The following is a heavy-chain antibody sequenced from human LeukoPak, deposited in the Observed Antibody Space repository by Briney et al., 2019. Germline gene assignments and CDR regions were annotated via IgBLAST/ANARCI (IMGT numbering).Heavy chain of an antibody. D-gene: IGHD3-22*01. Sequence: GGALRLSCASSGFVFSDYYMSWIRHVPGKGLEWISYISASGNVIYSVDSVKGRFTISRDNSKHSLYLQMNSLRTEDTALYYCAKDMDYFDSGGDKGSNAFDIWGQGTMVTVSS. CDR3: AKDMDYFDSGGDKGSNAFDI. CDR2: ISASGNVI. V-gene: IGHV3-11*01. CDR1: GFVFSDYY. J-gene: IGHJ3*02.